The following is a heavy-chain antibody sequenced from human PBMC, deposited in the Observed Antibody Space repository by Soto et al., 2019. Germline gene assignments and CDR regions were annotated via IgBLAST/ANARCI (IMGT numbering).Heavy chain of an antibody. CDR2: MIGGSHGT. CDR3: AKGKSTGDLDWFDP. V-gene: IGHV3-23*01. Sequence: EVQLLQSGGGLAQPGGSLGLSCAASGFTLNNYAVAWVRQAPGKGLEWVSTMIGGSHGTAYSDSVRGRFTVSRDNSKNSLYLQMNSLGAEDTAMYYCAKGKSTGDLDWFDPWGQGSLVTVSS. CDR1: GFTLNNYA. D-gene: IGHD7-27*01. J-gene: IGHJ5*02.